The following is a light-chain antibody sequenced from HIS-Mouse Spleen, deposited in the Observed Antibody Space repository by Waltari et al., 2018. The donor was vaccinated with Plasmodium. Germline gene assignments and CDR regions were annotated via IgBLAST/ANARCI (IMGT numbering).Light chain of an antibody. CDR3: QQYNNWPRGT. CDR1: QGCSSN. J-gene: IGKJ1*01. CDR2: GAS. V-gene: IGKV3-15*01. Sequence: EIVMTQSPTHPFGAPGERATLPRRASQGCSSNFAWYQQKPGQAPRLLIYGASTRATGSPARFSGSGSGTEFTLTISSMQSEDFAVYYCQQYNNWPRGTFGQGTKVEIK.